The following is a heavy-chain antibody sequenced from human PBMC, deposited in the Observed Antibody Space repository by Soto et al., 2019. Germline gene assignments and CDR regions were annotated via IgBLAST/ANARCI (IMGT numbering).Heavy chain of an antibody. CDR2: ISSSSSTI. J-gene: IGHJ6*02. CDR3: AFGEEPLYYYDGMDV. Sequence: EVQLVESGGGLVQRGGSLRLSCAASGLTFSSYSMNWVRQAPGKGLEWVSYISSSSSTIYYADSVKGRFTISRDNAKNSLYLQMNSLRAEDTAVYYGAFGEEPLYYYDGMDVWGQGTTVTVPS. D-gene: IGHD3-10*01. V-gene: IGHV3-48*01. CDR1: GLTFSSYS.